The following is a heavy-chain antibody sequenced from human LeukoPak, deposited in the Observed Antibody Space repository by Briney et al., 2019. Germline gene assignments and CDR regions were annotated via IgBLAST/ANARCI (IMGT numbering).Heavy chain of an antibody. CDR1: GGSISSYY. V-gene: IGHV4-59*01. D-gene: IGHD4-11*01. CDR2: IYYSGST. Sequence: PSETLSLTCTVSGGSISSYYWSWIRQPPGKGLEGIGYIYYSGSTNYNPSLKSRVNISVDTSKNQFSLKLSSVTAADTAVYYCARFHSNHFESRTPYYYYGMDVWGQGTTVTVSS. CDR3: ARFHSNHFESRTPYYYYGMDV. J-gene: IGHJ6*02.